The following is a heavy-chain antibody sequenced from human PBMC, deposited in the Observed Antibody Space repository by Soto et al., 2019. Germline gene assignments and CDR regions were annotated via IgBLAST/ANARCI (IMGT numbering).Heavy chain of an antibody. Sequence: KTSETLSLTCTGSGGSVSSGSYYWSWIRQAPGKGLEWIGYIYYSGSTNYNPSLKSRVTISVDTSKNQFSLKLSSVTAADTAVYYCARETYYDFWSGHPNYYYYGMNVWGQGTTVTVSS. D-gene: IGHD3-3*01. CDR3: ARETYYDFWSGHPNYYYYGMNV. CDR1: GGSVSSGSYY. J-gene: IGHJ6*02. CDR2: IYYSGST. V-gene: IGHV4-61*01.